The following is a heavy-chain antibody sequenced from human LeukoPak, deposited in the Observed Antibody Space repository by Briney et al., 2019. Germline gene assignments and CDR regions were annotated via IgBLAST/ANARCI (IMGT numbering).Heavy chain of an antibody. CDR2: LNPSSGST. D-gene: IGHD3-22*01. J-gene: IGHJ4*02. CDR3: ARDGEYYDSSGSYFDY. V-gene: IGHV1-46*01. Sequence: ASVKVSCKASGYTFTTYYMHWVRQAPGQGLEWMGILNPSSGSTSYAQRFQGRVTMTRDTSTSTFYMELRSQKSEDTAVYYCARDGEYYDSSGSYFDYWGQGTAVTVSS. CDR1: GYTFTTYY.